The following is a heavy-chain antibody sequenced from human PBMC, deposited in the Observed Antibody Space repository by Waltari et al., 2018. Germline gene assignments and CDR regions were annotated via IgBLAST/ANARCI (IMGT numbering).Heavy chain of an antibody. D-gene: IGHD3-10*01. Sequence: QVQLQESGPGLVRPSGTLSLTCSVSGASITGYYWTWIRQSAGKGRERVGRIYTSGTTHYNPSLKSRVIISVDTSKNQFALNLNSVTAADTAVYYCARDRGWFGEGNSYFYMDSWGKGTTVTVSS. CDR3: ARDRGWFGEGNSYFYMDS. V-gene: IGHV4-4*07. J-gene: IGHJ6*03. CDR2: IYTSGTT. CDR1: GASITGYY.